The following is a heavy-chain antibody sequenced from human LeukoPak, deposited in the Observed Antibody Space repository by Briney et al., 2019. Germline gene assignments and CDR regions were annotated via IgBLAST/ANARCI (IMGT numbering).Heavy chain of an antibody. CDR3: ARGGAVAGTRLYDY. CDR1: GGSFSGYY. V-gene: IGHV4-34*01. Sequence: PSETLSLTCAVYGGSFSGYYWSWIRQPPGKGLEWIGEINHSGSTNYNPSLKSRVTISVDTSENQFSLKLSSVTAADTAVYYCARGGAVAGTRLYDYWGQGTLVTVSS. D-gene: IGHD6-19*01. J-gene: IGHJ4*02. CDR2: INHSGST.